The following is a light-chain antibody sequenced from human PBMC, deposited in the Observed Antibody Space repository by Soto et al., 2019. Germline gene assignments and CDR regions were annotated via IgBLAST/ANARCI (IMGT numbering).Light chain of an antibody. CDR3: QQYNSYPWT. CDR2: KAS. V-gene: IGKV1-5*03. J-gene: IGKJ1*01. CDR1: QSISSW. Sequence: DIQMTQSPSTLSASVGDRVTITCRARQSISSWLAWYQQKPGKTPKVLIYKASSLESGVPSRFSGSGSGTEFTLTISSLQPDDVATYYCQQYNSYPWTFGQGTKVEIK.